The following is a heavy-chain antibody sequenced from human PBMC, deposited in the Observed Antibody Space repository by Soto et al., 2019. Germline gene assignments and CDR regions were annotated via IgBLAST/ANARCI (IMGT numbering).Heavy chain of an antibody. Sequence: SGPTLVNPTQTPTLTCTFSGFSRSTSGTVVGWIRQPPGKALEWLALIYWDDDKRYSPSLKSRLTITKDTSKNQVVLTMTNMDPVDTATYYCAHRTRRIAAAGTTFDYWGQGTLVTVSS. D-gene: IGHD6-13*01. CDR1: GFSRSTSGTV. CDR2: IYWDDDK. J-gene: IGHJ4*02. CDR3: AHRTRRIAAAGTTFDY. V-gene: IGHV2-5*02.